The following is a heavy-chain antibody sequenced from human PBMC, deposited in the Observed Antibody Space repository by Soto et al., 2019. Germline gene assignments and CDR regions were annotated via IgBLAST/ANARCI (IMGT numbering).Heavy chain of an antibody. D-gene: IGHD6-13*01. CDR3: ARRVAAAGTGCFDY. CDR1: GGTFSSYA. V-gene: IGHV1-69*05. J-gene: IGHJ4*02. Sequence: ASVKVSCKASGGTFSSYAISWVRQAPGQGLEWMGGIIPIFGTANYAQKFQGRVTITRDTSASTAYMELSSLRSEDTAVYYCARRVAAAGTGCFDYWGQGTLVTVSS. CDR2: IIPIFGTA.